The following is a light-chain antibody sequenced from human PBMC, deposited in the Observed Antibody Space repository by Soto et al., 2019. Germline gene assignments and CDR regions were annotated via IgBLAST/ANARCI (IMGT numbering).Light chain of an antibody. Sequence: EVVLTQSPDTLSLSPGERATLSCRASQSVSSFLAWYQQKPGQAPRLLIYDASNRATGIPARFSGSGSGTDFTLTISSLEPEDFAVYYCHQYDNWPKTFGQGTRLEIK. CDR3: HQYDNWPKT. CDR1: QSVSSF. CDR2: DAS. V-gene: IGKV3-11*01. J-gene: IGKJ5*01.